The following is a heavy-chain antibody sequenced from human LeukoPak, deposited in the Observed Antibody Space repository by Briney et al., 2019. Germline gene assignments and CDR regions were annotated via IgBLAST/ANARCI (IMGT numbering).Heavy chain of an antibody. J-gene: IGHJ4*02. V-gene: IGHV4-34*01. D-gene: IGHD3-3*01. CDR2: INHSGST. CDR1: GGSFSGYY. CDR3: ARGGYYVWYSLGY. Sequence: PSETLSLTCAVYGGSFSGYYWSWIRQPPGKGLEWIGEINHSGSTNYNPSLKSRVTISVDTSKNQFSLKLSSVTAADTAVYYCARGGYYVWYSLGYWGQGTLVTASS.